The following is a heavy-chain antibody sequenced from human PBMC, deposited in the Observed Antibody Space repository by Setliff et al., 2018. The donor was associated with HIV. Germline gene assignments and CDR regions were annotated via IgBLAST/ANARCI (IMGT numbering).Heavy chain of an antibody. CDR2: INVGKGNT. CDR1: GYTFTTHA. Sequence: GASVKVSCKASGYTFTTHAIHWVRQAPGQSLEWMGWINVGKGNTKYSQDLQGRVTITRDTSASTAYMELNSLRSEGMAVYYCAGAPHEGLLWFGGGGFDLWGQGTMVTVSS. D-gene: IGHD3-10*01. J-gene: IGHJ3*01. CDR3: AGAPHEGLLWFGGGGFDL. V-gene: IGHV1-3*03.